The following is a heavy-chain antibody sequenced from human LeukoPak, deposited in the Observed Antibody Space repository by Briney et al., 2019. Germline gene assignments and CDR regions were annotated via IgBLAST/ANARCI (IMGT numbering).Heavy chain of an antibody. CDR2: IYYSGST. CDR1: GGSITSY. V-gene: IGHV4-59*01. D-gene: IGHD3-16*01. J-gene: IGHJ6*02. Sequence: TETLSLTCTVSGGSITSYWSWIRQPPGKGLEWIGYIYYSGSTNYNPSLKSRVTMSIDTSKNQFSLKLSSVTAADTAVYYCARDFRGNYGSRGMDVWGQGTTVTVSS. CDR3: ARDFRGNYGSRGMDV.